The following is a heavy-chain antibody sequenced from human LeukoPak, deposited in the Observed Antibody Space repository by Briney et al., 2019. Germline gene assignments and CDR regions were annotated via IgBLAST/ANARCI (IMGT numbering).Heavy chain of an antibody. CDR1: GFTFSSYA. Sequence: GGSLRLSCAASGFTFSSYAMSWVRQAPGKGLEWVSAISGSGGSTYYADSVKGRFTISRDNSKNTLYLQMNSLRAEDTAVYYCAKDQVYSSSWYSYYYGMDVWGQGTTVTVSS. CDR2: ISGSGGST. CDR3: AKDQVYSSSWYSYYYGMDV. D-gene: IGHD6-13*01. V-gene: IGHV3-23*01. J-gene: IGHJ6*02.